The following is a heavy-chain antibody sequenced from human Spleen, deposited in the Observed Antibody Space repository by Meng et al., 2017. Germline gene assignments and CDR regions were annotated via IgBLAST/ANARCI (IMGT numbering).Heavy chain of an antibody. D-gene: IGHD3-22*01. CDR2: INTNTGNP. CDR3: ARVGPLDYYDSSGGDY. Sequence: QVEPVQSGCELKKPGASVKVSCKASGYTFTSYAMNWVRQAPGQGLEWMGWINTNTGNPTYAQGFTGRFVFSLDTSVSTAYLQISSLKAEDTAVYYCARVGPLDYYDSSGGDYWGQGTLVTVSS. CDR1: GYTFTSYA. J-gene: IGHJ4*02. V-gene: IGHV7-4-1*02.